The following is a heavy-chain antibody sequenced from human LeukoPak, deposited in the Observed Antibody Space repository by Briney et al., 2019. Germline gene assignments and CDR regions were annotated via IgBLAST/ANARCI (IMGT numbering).Heavy chain of an antibody. CDR2: IGYTGDT. CDR1: GGSISSGAYY. Sequence: PSQTLSLTCTVSGGSISSGAYYWSWVRQLPEKGLDWIGYIGYTGDTYYNPSLRSRATISKDTSKTQFSLRLNSLTAADTAVYYCARVAAATTNPRFDFWGQGTLVTVSS. D-gene: IGHD1-1*01. J-gene: IGHJ4*02. V-gene: IGHV4-31*03. CDR3: ARVAAATTNPRFDF.